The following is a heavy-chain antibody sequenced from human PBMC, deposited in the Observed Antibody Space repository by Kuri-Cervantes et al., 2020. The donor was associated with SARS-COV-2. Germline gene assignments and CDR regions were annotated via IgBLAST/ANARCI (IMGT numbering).Heavy chain of an antibody. CDR2: ISSSDEK. CDR1: GFSLTTGAMC. V-gene: IGHV2-26*01. J-gene: IGHJ4*02. Sequence: SGPTLVKPTQTFTLTCTFSGFSLTTGAMCVSWIRQPPGKALEWLADISSSDEKSYSPSLKNRLTIFADTSKSQVVLTMTNMDIVDSATYYCARIGSNFYYYFDYWGQGTLVTVSS. CDR3: ARIGSNFYYYFDY. D-gene: IGHD3-9*01.